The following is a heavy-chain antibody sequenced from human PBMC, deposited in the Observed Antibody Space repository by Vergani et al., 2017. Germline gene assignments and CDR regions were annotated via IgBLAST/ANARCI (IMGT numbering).Heavy chain of an antibody. Sequence: VSCKASGGTFSSYAISWVRQAPGQGLEWMGGIIPIFGTANYAQKFQGRVTITADKSTSTAYMELSSLRSEDTAVYYCARDRHWIHSRAFDPWGQGTLVTVSS. CDR1: GGTFSSYA. CDR2: IIPIFGTA. CDR3: ARDRHWIHSRAFDP. J-gene: IGHJ5*02. D-gene: IGHD1-1*01. V-gene: IGHV1-69*06.